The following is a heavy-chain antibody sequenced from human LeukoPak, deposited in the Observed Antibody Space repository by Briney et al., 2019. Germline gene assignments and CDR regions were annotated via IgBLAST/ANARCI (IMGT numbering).Heavy chain of an antibody. CDR1: GFTFYTY. Sequence: GGSLRLSCAASGFTFYTYMNWVRQAPGKGLEWVSYVSSSSSIIYYADSVKGRFTISRDNAKNSLYLQMNGLRAEDTAVYFCARGGISRPYYFDSWGQGTLVTVSS. CDR2: VSSSSSII. CDR3: ARGGISRPYYFDS. V-gene: IGHV3-48*01. J-gene: IGHJ4*02.